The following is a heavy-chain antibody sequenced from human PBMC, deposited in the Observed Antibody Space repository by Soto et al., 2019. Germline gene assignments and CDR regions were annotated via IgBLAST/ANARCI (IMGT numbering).Heavy chain of an antibody. V-gene: IGHV3-64D*06. J-gene: IGHJ4*02. CDR2: ISSNGGST. CDR1: GFTFSSYA. CDR3: AYSSSWSVGGYYFDY. Sequence: GESLKISCSASGFTFSSYAMHWVRQAPGKGLEYVSAISSNGGSTYYADSVKGRFTISRDNSKNTLYLQMSSLRAEDTAVYYCAYSSSWSVGGYYFDYWGQGTLVTVSS. D-gene: IGHD6-13*01.